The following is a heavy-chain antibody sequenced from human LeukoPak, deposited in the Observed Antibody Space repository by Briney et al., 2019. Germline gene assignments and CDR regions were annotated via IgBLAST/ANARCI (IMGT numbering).Heavy chain of an antibody. CDR3: AKMGGRRNFDPPDY. V-gene: IGHV3-66*01. CDR2: IQSADSA. J-gene: IGHJ4*02. CDR1: GFSVSNSY. Sequence: PGGSLRLSCAASGFSVSNSYMTWVRQAPGKGLEWVSVIQSADSAYYADFVKGRFTISRDNSKNILYLQMSSLRAEDSALYHCAKMGGRRNFDPPDYWGRGTLVTVSS. D-gene: IGHD3-9*01.